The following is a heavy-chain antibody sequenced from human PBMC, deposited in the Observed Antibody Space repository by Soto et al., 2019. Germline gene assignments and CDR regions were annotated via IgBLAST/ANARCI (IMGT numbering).Heavy chain of an antibody. CDR1: GGTFSSYA. J-gene: IGHJ5*02. V-gene: IGHV1-69*13. Sequence: EASVKVSCKASGGTFSSYAISWVRQAPGQGLEWMGGIIPIFGTANYAQKFQGRVTITADESTSTAYMELSSLRSEDTAVYYCARDFGGYYGFLGKRESNWFDPWGQGTLVTVSS. CDR2: IIPIFGTA. D-gene: IGHD3-22*01. CDR3: ARDFGGYYGFLGKRESNWFDP.